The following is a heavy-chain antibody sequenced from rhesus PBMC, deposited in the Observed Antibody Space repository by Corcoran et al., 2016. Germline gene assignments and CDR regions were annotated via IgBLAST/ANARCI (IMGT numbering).Heavy chain of an antibody. D-gene: IGHD6-25*01. CDR1: GGSISSSY. J-gene: IGHJ4*01. CDR3: ASDRGYSGSWSLGYFDY. V-gene: IGHV4-169*02. CDR2: IYGSGRST. Sequence: QLQLQESGPGLVKPSETLSVTCAVSGGSISSSYWSWIRQAPGKGLEWIGYIYGSGRSTNYNPYLMSRFTLSVDTSKNQLSLKLSAVTAADSAVYYCASDRGYSGSWSLGYFDYWGQGVLVTVSS.